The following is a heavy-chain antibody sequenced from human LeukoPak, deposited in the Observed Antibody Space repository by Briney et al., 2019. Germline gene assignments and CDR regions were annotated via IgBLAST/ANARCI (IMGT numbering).Heavy chain of an antibody. D-gene: IGHD1-7*01. Sequence: GGSLRLSCAASGFTFSDYWMTWVRQAPGKGLERLATIKKDGSEKYYVDSVKGRFTISRDNFKNTLYLQMNSLRAEDTAVYYCARDQAGTTGDYWGQGTLVTVSS. V-gene: IGHV3-7*01. CDR2: IKKDGSEK. CDR3: ARDQAGTTGDY. J-gene: IGHJ4*02. CDR1: GFTFSDYW.